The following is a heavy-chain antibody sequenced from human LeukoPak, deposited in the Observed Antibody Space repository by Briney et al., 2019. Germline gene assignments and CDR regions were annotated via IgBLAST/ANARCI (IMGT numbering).Heavy chain of an antibody. CDR2: IYHSGST. J-gene: IGHJ4*02. V-gene: IGHV4-30-2*01. CDR3: ARRAAALDS. D-gene: IGHD6-13*01. Sequence: SETLSLTCAVSGGSISSGGYSWSWIRQPPGKGLEWIGYIYHSGSTYYNPSLKSRVTISVDRSKNQFSLRLNSVTAADTAIYYCARRAAALDSWGQGTLVTVSS. CDR1: GGSISSGGYS.